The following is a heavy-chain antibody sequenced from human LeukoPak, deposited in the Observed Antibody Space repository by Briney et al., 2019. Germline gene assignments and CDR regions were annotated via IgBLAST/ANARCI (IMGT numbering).Heavy chain of an antibody. CDR1: GFTFTNYW. V-gene: IGHV3-7*01. CDR2: IKQDESEI. CDR3: ASGWGHMVVSY. J-gene: IGHJ4*02. Sequence: GGSLRLSCAASGFTFTNYWMSWVRQAQGKWLEWVAKIKQDESEIYYVDSVKGRFTISRDNAKNSLSLQMNSLRAEDTAVYHCASGWGHMVVSYWGQGTLVTVSS. D-gene: IGHD2-21*01.